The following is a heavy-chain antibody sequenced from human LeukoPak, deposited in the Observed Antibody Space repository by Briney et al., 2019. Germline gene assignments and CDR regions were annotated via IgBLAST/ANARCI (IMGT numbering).Heavy chain of an antibody. CDR1: GYRFTNYW. CDR2: IYPGDSDA. Sequence: GESLKISCKGSGYRFTNYWIGWVRQMPGKGLEWMGIIYPGDSDARNSPSFQGQVTISADKSISTAYLQWSSLKASDTAMYYCARRSSYGSGSYSCDYWGQGTLVTVSS. CDR3: ARRSSYGSGSYSCDY. D-gene: IGHD3-10*01. V-gene: IGHV5-51*01. J-gene: IGHJ4*02.